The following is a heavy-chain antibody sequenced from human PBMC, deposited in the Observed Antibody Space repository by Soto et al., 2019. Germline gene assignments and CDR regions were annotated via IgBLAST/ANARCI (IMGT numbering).Heavy chain of an antibody. CDR3: ARARLRAVYAFDI. D-gene: IGHD5-12*01. CDR1: GGSVSSGAYY. Sequence: SETLSLTCTVSGGSVSSGAYYWTWIRRRPGKGLEWIGYIYYSGSTYYSPSLKSRLPISLDTSKNQFSLRLSSVTAADTAMYYCARARLRAVYAFDIWGQGTMVTVSS. J-gene: IGHJ3*02. V-gene: IGHV4-31*03. CDR2: IYYSGST.